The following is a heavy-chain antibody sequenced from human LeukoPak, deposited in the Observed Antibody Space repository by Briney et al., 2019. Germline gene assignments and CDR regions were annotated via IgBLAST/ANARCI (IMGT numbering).Heavy chain of an antibody. J-gene: IGHJ4*02. V-gene: IGHV4-39*07. Sequence: SETLSLTCTVSGGSISSSSHYWGWIRQPPGKGLEWIGSIYYSGSTYYKPSLKSRVTISLDTSKNQFSLKLSSVTATDTAVYYCARAYSPPQWSPFDYWGQGTLVTVSS. CDR3: ARAYSPPQWSPFDY. CDR1: GGSISSSSHY. D-gene: IGHD6-13*01. CDR2: IYYSGST.